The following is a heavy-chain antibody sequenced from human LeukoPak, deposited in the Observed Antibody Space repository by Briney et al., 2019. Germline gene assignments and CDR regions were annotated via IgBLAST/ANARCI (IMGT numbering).Heavy chain of an antibody. CDR2: IYSSGSS. V-gene: IGHV4-39*01. Sequence: SETLSLTCTVSGGSISSSSYHWGWIRQPPGKGLEWIGTIYSSGSSYYNPSLNSRLTISVDTSRNQFSLKLSSVTASDTAVYYCATRYGSGTYPRYYFDSWGQGTLVTVSS. CDR3: ATRYGSGTYPRYYFDS. J-gene: IGHJ4*02. CDR1: GGSISSSSYH. D-gene: IGHD3-10*01.